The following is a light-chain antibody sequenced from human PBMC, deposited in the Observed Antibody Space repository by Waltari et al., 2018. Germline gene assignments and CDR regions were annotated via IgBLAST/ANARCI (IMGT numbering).Light chain of an antibody. V-gene: IGLV3-19*01. CDR3: NSRDSSGNHLEV. Sequence: SSELTQDPAVSVALGQTVRITCQGDSLRSYYASWYQQKPGQAPVLVIYGKNNRPSGIPDRFSDSSSGNTASLTITGAQAEDEADYYCNSRDSSGNHLEVFGGGTKLTVL. J-gene: IGLJ2*01. CDR2: GKN. CDR1: SLRSYY.